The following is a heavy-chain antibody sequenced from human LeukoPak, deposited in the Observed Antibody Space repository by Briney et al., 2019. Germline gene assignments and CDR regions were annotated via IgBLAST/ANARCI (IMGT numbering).Heavy chain of an antibody. Sequence: PGGSLRLSCAASGFTFSSHSMNWVRQAPGKGLEWVSDISSSSTTIYYADSVKGRFTISRDNAKNSLYLQMNSLKASDTAMYYCARLPSISSGYFWYFDYWGQGTLVTVSS. CDR2: ISSSSTTI. J-gene: IGHJ4*02. D-gene: IGHD3-22*01. CDR3: ARLPSISSGYFWYFDY. V-gene: IGHV3-48*01. CDR1: GFTFSSHS.